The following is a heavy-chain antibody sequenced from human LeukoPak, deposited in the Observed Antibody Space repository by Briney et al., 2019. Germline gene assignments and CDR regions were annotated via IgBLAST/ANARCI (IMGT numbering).Heavy chain of an antibody. V-gene: IGHV4-34*01. CDR1: GGSFSGYY. CDR3: ARENYYGSGSYYPYYYYGMDV. J-gene: IGHJ6*02. CDR2: INHSGST. Sequence: SETLSLTCAVYGGSFSGYYWSWIRQPPGKGLDWIGEINHSGSTNYNPSLKSRVTISVDTSKNQFSLKLSSVTAADTAVYYCARENYYGSGSYYPYYYYGMDVWGQGTTVTASS. D-gene: IGHD3-10*01.